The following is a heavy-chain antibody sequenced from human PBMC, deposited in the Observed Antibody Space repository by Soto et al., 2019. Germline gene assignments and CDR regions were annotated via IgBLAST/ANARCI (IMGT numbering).Heavy chain of an antibody. J-gene: IGHJ5*02. CDR1: GFSLSTSGMR. CDR3: ARSIVAAGNRWFDP. V-gene: IGHV2-70*04. CDR2: IDWDDDK. Sequence: SGPTLVNPTQTLTLTCTFSGFSLSTSGMRVSWIRQPPGKALEWLARIDWDDDKLYSTSLKTRLTISKDTSKNQVVLTMTNMDPVDTATYYCARSIVAAGNRWFDPWGQGTLVTVS. D-gene: IGHD6-13*01.